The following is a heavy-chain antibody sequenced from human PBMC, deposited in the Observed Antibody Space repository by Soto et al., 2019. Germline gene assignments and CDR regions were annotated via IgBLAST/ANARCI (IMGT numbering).Heavy chain of an antibody. J-gene: IGHJ6*04. CDR3: AGVPESSCYFPSPYNGYAVDC. CDR2: INYGGST. D-gene: IGHD3-22*01. V-gene: IGHV4-31*03. Sequence: QVQLQESGPGLVKPSQTLSLTCTVSSGSISSGGYYWSWSRQHPGEGLEWIGYINYGGSTYYNASLKSRVTIPVDTSKNQLSLKRRSVTAANTPVNYCAGVPESSCYFPSPYNGYAVDCWGSGTTVTVSP. CDR1: SGSISSGGYY.